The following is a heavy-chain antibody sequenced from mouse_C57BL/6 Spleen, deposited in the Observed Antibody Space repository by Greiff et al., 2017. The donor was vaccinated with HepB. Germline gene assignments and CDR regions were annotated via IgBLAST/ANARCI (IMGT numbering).Heavy chain of an antibody. J-gene: IGHJ3*01. CDR2: IYPGSGST. D-gene: IGHD2-1*01. CDR3: ARWDLYGNSLAY. V-gene: IGHV1-55*01. CDR1: GYTFTSYW. Sequence: QVQLQQSGAELVKPGASVKMSCKASGYTFTSYWITWVKQRPGQGLEWIGDIYPGSGSTNYNEKFKSKATLTVDTSSSTAYMQLSSLTSEDSAVYYCARWDLYGNSLAYWGQGTLVTVSA.